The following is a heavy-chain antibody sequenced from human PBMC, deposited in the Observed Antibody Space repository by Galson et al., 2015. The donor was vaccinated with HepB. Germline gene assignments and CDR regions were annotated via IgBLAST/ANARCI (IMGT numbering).Heavy chain of an antibody. CDR1: GFTFSSYS. D-gene: IGHD6-13*01. CDR3: ARDHSSSWYPLDYYYYGMDV. V-gene: IGHV3-21*01. J-gene: IGHJ6*02. Sequence: SLRLSCAASGFTFSSYSMNWVRQAPGKGLEWVSSISSSSSYIYYADSVKGRFTISRDNAKNSLYLQMNSLRAEDTAVYYCARDHSSSWYPLDYYYYGMDVWGQGTTVTVSS. CDR2: ISSSSSYI.